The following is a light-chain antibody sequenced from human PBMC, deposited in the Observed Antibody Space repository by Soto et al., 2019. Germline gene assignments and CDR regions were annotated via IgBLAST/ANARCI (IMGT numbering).Light chain of an antibody. CDR3: RSYTSSSTLV. CDR2: DVS. CDR1: SSDVGGYNY. V-gene: IGLV2-14*01. Sequence: QSVLTQPASVSGSPGQSITISCTGTSSDVGGYNYVSWYQQHPGKAPKLMIYDVSNRPSGVSNRFSGSKSGNTASLTISGLQAEDEAAYYCRSYTSSSTLVFGGGTKLTVL. J-gene: IGLJ2*01.